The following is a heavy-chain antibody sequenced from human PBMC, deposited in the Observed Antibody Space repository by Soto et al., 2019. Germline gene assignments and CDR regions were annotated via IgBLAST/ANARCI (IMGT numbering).Heavy chain of an antibody. CDR1: GFTFSGSW. Sequence: PGGSLTLSCAASGFTFSGSWMHWVRQAPGKGLVWVSRINGDGSGTSYADFVKGRFTISRDDAKNTLFLQMNGLRAEDTAVYYCARGIFGSGTANDYWGQGTLVTVSS. CDR2: INGDGSGT. D-gene: IGHD3-10*01. CDR3: ARGIFGSGTANDY. V-gene: IGHV3-74*01. J-gene: IGHJ4*02.